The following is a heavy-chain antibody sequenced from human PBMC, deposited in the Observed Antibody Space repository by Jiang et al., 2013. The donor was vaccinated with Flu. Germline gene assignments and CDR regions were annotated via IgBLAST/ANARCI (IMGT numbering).Heavy chain of an antibody. Sequence: VQLLESGGGLVHPGGSLRLSCAASGFSFSNFAMSWVRQAPGKGLEWVSGISGSGVSTYYADSVKGRFTISRDNPKNTLFLHMNSLRAEDTALYYCAKALDYCSGGSCHPYQYYYGMDVWGQGTTVTVSS. CDR2: ISGSGVST. CDR1: GFSFSNFA. CDR3: AKALDYCSGGSCHPYQYYYGMDV. J-gene: IGHJ6*02. V-gene: IGHV3-23*01. D-gene: IGHD2-15*01.